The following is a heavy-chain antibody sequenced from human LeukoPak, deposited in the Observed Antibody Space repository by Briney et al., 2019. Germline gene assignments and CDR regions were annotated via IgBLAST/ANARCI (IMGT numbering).Heavy chain of an antibody. Sequence: SETLSLTCTVSGGSISSSSYYWGWIRQPPGKGLEWIGSIYYSGSTYYNPSLKSRVTISVDTSKNQFSLKLSSVTAADTAVYYCAGSSRSDYSLPLGDYWGQGTLVTVSS. CDR3: AGSSRSDYSLPLGDY. CDR1: GGSISSSSYY. CDR2: IYYSGST. D-gene: IGHD3-22*01. J-gene: IGHJ4*02. V-gene: IGHV4-39*01.